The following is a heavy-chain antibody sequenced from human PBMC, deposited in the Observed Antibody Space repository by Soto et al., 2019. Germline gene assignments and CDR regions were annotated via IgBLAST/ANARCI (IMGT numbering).Heavy chain of an antibody. CDR2: IGSAGDT. D-gene: IGHD2-15*01. Sequence: PGGSLRLSCAASGFTFSSYDMHWVRQAAGKGLEWVSGIGSAGDTYYQGSVKGRFTISRENAKNSLYLQMNSLRAGDTALYYCARGLVGTGGFLSYMDVWGKGTTVTVSS. CDR1: GFTFSSYD. V-gene: IGHV3-13*01. CDR3: ARGLVGTGGFLSYMDV. J-gene: IGHJ6*03.